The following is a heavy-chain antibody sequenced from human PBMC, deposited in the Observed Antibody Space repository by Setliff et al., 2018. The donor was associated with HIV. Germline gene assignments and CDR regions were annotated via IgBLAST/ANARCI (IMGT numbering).Heavy chain of an antibody. CDR3: ASDYSSRHDAFDI. D-gene: IGHD6-13*01. V-gene: IGHV4-34*01. CDR2: INHGGST. CDR1: GGSFSGYY. J-gene: IGHJ3*02. Sequence: SETLSLTCAVYGGSFSGYYWSWIRQSPGKGLELIGKINHGGSTNYSPSLKSRVTMSIDTSKNQFSLKLSSVTAADTAVYYCASDYSSRHDAFDIWGQGTVVTVSS.